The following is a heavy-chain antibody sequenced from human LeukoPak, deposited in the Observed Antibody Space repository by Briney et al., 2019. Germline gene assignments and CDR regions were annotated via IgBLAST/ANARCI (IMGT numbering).Heavy chain of an antibody. CDR1: GYTFTNYY. J-gene: IGHJ4*02. Sequence: ASVKVSCKASGYTFTNYYIHWVRQAPGHGLEWLGISNPSGDSTNYAQKFQGRVTMTRDTSTSTVYMDLSSLRSEDTAVYYCARAKFGPGLVWRYFDYWGQGTLVTVSS. D-gene: IGHD3-3*01. V-gene: IGHV1-46*01. CDR2: SNPSGDST. CDR3: ARAKFGPGLVWRYFDY.